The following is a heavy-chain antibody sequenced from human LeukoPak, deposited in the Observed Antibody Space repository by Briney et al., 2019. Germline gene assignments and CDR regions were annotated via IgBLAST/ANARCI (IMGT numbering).Heavy chain of an antibody. CDR2: IYTSGST. D-gene: IGHD3-10*01. CDR3: ARVVYYGSGSYYFWNYFDY. V-gene: IGHV4-61*05. J-gene: IGHJ4*02. Sequence: PSETLSLTCTVSGGSISSSSYYWGWIRQPPGKGLEWIGRIYTSGSTNYNPSLKSRVTMSVDTSKNQFSLKLSSVTAADTAVYYCARVVYYGSGSYYFWNYFDYWGQGTLVTVSS. CDR1: GGSISSSSYY.